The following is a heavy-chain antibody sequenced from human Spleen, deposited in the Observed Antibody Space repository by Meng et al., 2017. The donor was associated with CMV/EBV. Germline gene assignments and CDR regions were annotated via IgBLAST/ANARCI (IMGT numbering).Heavy chain of an antibody. CDR1: GFTFSSSG. J-gene: IGHJ4*02. V-gene: IGHV3-30*02. CDR3: ARDQTGY. Sequence: GESLKISCAASGFTFSSSGMHWVRQAPGKGLEWVAFIRFDASNKYYADSVKGRFTISRDNSKSTLYLQMNSLRAEDTAVYYCARDQTGYWGQGTLVTVSS. CDR2: IRFDASNK.